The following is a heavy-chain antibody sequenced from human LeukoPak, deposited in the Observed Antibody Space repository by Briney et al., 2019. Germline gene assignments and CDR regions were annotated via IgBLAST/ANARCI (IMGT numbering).Heavy chain of an antibody. CDR1: GFTFSSYA. J-gene: IGHJ4*02. D-gene: IGHD2/OR15-2a*01. Sequence: GSLILTCSASGFTFSSYAMSWVRQAPAKGLEWASGISGSAGSTYYADSLKGRFTISRDNSKNTLYLQMNSLRAEDTAVYYCAKDTRIPIVGEFDFWGQGTLVTVSS. V-gene: IGHV3-23*01. CDR3: AKDTRIPIVGEFDF. CDR2: ISGSAGST.